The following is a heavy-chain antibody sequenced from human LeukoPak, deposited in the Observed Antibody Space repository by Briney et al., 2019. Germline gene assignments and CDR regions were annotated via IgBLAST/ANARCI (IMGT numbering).Heavy chain of an antibody. CDR3: AKDPSDSSSY. CDR1: GFTFSSYA. V-gene: IGHV3-23*01. D-gene: IGHD6-6*01. Sequence: SGGSLRLSCAVSGFTFSSYAVSWVRQAPGKGLEWVSSISGSGDSTYYAGSVKGRFTISRDNSKNTLYLQMNSLRAEDTAVYYCAKDPSDSSSYWGQGTLVTVSS. CDR2: ISGSGDST. J-gene: IGHJ4*02.